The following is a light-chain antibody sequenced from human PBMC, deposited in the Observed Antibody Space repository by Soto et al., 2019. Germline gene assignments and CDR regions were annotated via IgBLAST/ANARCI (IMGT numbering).Light chain of an antibody. CDR3: QQYGGSPRT. J-gene: IGKJ1*01. V-gene: IGKV3-20*01. Sequence: EVVLTQSPVTLSLSPGERATLSCRASQSFRGLLAWYQQKPGQAPRLLISGASSRATGIPDRFSGTGSGTDFTLTISKLEPEDFAVYHCQQYGGSPRTFGQGTKVDIK. CDR1: QSFRGL. CDR2: GAS.